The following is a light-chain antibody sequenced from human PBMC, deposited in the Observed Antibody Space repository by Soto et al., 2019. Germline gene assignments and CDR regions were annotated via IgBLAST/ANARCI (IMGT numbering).Light chain of an antibody. V-gene: IGLV2-14*01. CDR2: EVN. J-gene: IGLJ1*01. Sequence: QSVLTQPASVSGSPGQSITISCTGTSSDVGGYNYVSWYQQHPGKAPKLMIYEVNNRPSGVSSRFSGSKSGNTASLTISGLQAEDEADYYCSSYTSSSTLCVFGTGTKVTVL. CDR1: SSDVGGYNY. CDR3: SSYTSSSTLCV.